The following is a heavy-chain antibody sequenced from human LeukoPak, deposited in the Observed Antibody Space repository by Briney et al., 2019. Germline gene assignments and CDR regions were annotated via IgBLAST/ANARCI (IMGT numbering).Heavy chain of an antibody. V-gene: IGHV3-74*01. Sequence: GGSLRLSCAASGFTFSTYWMHWVRHDPGKGLLWVSLVFGDGSVTTYADSVRGRFTVSRDNAKNTLYLQMNSLSAEDTAVYYCARSSRGALDIWGQGVMVTVSS. CDR2: VFGDGSVT. D-gene: IGHD6-13*01. J-gene: IGHJ3*02. CDR1: GFTFSTYW. CDR3: ARSSRGALDI.